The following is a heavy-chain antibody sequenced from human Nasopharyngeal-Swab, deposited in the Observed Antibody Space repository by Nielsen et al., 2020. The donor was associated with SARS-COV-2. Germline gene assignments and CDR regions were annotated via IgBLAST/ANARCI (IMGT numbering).Heavy chain of an antibody. V-gene: IGHV3-23*01. CDR2: IDAGGANT. CDR3: ADPPFSEY. CDR1: GFTFSTYA. J-gene: IGHJ4*02. Sequence: GSSLKISCAASGFTFSTYAITWVRQAPGKGLELVSTIDAGGANTFYADSVKGRFTISRDNSKNTLYLQMNSLRADDTAVYYCADPPFSEYWGQGTLVTVSS.